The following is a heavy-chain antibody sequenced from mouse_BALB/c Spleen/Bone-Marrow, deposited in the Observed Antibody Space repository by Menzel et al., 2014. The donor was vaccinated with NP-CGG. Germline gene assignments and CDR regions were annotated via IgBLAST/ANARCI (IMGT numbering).Heavy chain of an antibody. D-gene: IGHD2-4*01. CDR3: ARDYDYDY. CDR1: GFTFSSYG. CDR2: INSNGGST. J-gene: IGHJ2*01. Sequence: EVQRVESGGGLVQPGGSLKLSCAASGFTFSSYGMSWVRQTPGKRLELVATINSNGGSTYYPDSVKGRFTISRDNAKNTLYLQMSSLKSEDTAMYYCARDYDYDYWGQGTTLTVSS. V-gene: IGHV5-6-3*01.